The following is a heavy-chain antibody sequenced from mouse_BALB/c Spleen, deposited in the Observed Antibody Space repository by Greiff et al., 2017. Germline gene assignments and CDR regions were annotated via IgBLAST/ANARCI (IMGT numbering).Heavy chain of an antibody. CDR3: ATSYCNSAWFAY. D-gene: IGHD2-1*01. Sequence: VHVKQSGGGLVQPGGSLRLSCATSGFTFTDYYMSWVRQPPGKALEWLGFIRNKANGYTTEYSASVKGRFTISRDNSQSILYLHMNTLRAEDSAIYYCATSYCNSAWFAYWGQGTLVTVSA. CDR2: IRNKANGYTT. V-gene: IGHV7-3*02. J-gene: IGHJ3*01. CDR1: GFTFTDYY.